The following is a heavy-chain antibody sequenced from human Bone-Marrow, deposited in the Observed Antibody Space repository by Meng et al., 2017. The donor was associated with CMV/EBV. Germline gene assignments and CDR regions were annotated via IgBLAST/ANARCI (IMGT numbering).Heavy chain of an antibody. CDR2: IYYSGT. J-gene: IGHJ4*02. CDR3: ARGNAVVIAPIDY. V-gene: IGHV4-61*05. Sequence: SETLSLTCTVSGGSISSSSYYWGWIRQPPGKGLEWIGYIYYSGTKYNPSLKSRVTISGDTSKNQFSLKLTSVTAADTAVYYCARGNAVVIAPIDYWGQGTLVTVSS. CDR1: GGSISSSSYY. D-gene: IGHD2-21*01.